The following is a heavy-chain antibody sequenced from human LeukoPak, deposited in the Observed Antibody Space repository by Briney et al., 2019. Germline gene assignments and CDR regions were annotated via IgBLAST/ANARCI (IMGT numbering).Heavy chain of an antibody. D-gene: IGHD1-26*01. CDR2: IRQDGSLK. V-gene: IGHV3-7*01. J-gene: IGHJ4*02. CDR1: GFTFSSYW. Sequence: PGGSLRLSCAASGFTFSSYWMSWVRQAPGKGLEWVASIRQDGSLKYHADSVKGRFTISRDNAKDSLYLQMNSLRVEDTAVYYCATLKGDVTIFDNWGQGTLVTVSS. CDR3: ATLKGDVTIFDN.